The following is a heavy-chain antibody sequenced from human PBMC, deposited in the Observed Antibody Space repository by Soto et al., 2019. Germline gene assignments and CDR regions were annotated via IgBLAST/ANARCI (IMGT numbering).Heavy chain of an antibody. CDR3: AKVKYDSSGYYRNFDY. V-gene: IGHV1-69*13. J-gene: IGHJ4*02. Sequence: SVKGSCKASGGTFSSYAISWVRQAPGQGLEWVGGIIPRFGTANYAQKFQGRVTITADESTSTAYMELSSLRSEDTAMYYCAKVKYDSSGYYRNFDYWGQGTLVTVSS. CDR2: IIPRFGTA. D-gene: IGHD3-22*01. CDR1: GGTFSSYA.